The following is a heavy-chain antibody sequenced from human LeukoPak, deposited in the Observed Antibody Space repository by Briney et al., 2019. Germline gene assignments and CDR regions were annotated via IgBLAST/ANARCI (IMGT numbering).Heavy chain of an antibody. Sequence: PGGSLRLSCAASGFTFSSYWMSWVRQAPGKGLEWVANIKQDGSEKYYVDSVKGRFTISRDNSKNTLYLQMNSLRAEDTAVYYCARDWFGESPFDYWGQGTLVTVSS. J-gene: IGHJ4*02. D-gene: IGHD3-10*01. CDR2: IKQDGSEK. CDR3: ARDWFGESPFDY. V-gene: IGHV3-7*01. CDR1: GFTFSSYW.